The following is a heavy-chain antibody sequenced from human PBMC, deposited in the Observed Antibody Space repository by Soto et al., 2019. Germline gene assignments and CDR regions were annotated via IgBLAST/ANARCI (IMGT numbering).Heavy chain of an antibody. CDR3: VKDRRFLEAWGAFDV. Sequence: EMQLVESGGGLVQPGRSLRLSCAASGFTFDDYAMHWVRQVPGKGLEWVSGISWNSEVTLYADTTKGRFAISRDNAKNSLYLQIDGLGVEDTAFYYCVKDRRFLEAWGAFDVWGQGTLVTVSS. J-gene: IGHJ3*01. V-gene: IGHV3-9*01. CDR2: ISWNSEVT. CDR1: GFTFDDYA. D-gene: IGHD3-3*01.